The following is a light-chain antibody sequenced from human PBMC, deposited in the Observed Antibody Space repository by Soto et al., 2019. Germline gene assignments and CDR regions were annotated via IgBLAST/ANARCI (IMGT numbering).Light chain of an antibody. CDR1: QSVRSN. CDR3: QEYDNWPLWT. Sequence: ETVMTQSPATLPVSPVERATLSCMASQSVRSNLAWYQQKPGQAPRLLIYGASTRATGVPARFSGSGSGTEFTLTINSLQSEDFALYYCQEYDNWPLWTFGQGTKVDIK. J-gene: IGKJ1*01. V-gene: IGKV3-15*01. CDR2: GAS.